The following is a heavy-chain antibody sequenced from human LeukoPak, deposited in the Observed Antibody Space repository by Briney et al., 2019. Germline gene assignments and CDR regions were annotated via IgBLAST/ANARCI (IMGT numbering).Heavy chain of an antibody. CDR2: TGTNGDTT. CDR1: GFTFSSYW. CDR3: ARGSARYNWNYGDAFDI. Sequence: PGGSLRLSCAASGFTFSSYWMSWVRQAPGKGLEYVSGTGTNGDTTDYANSVKGRFTISRDNSRNTLHLQMGSLRAEDMAVYYCARGSARYNWNYGDAFDIWGQRTLVTVSS. J-gene: IGHJ3*02. D-gene: IGHD1-7*01. V-gene: IGHV3-64*01.